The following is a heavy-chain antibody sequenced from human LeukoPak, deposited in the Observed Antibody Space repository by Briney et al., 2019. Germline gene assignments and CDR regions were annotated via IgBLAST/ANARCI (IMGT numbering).Heavy chain of an antibody. J-gene: IGHJ4*02. CDR3: AKDATPGNSMWDYFDY. CDR2: IGGGDDI. Sequence: GGSLRLSCAASGFTFSTHAMSSVRQAPGKGLEYVSGIGGGDDIHYADSVKGRFTVSRDNSKNTLFLQMNSLRAEDTAVYYSAKDATPGNSMWDYFDYWGQGTLVTVSS. V-gene: IGHV3-23*01. D-gene: IGHD1-7*01. CDR1: GFTFSTHA.